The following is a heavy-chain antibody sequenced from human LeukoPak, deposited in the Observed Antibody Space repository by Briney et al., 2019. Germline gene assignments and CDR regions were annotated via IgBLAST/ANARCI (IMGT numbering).Heavy chain of an antibody. CDR2: ISGSGGST. D-gene: IGHD4-23*01. J-gene: IGHJ4*02. Sequence: GGSLRLSCAASGFTFSSYAMSWVRQAPGKGLEWVSAISGSGGSTYYADSMKGRFTISRDNSKNTLYLQVNSLRAEDTAVYYCAKDSVEVRWYSFDYWGQGTLVTVSS. V-gene: IGHV3-23*01. CDR3: AKDSVEVRWYSFDY. CDR1: GFTFSSYA.